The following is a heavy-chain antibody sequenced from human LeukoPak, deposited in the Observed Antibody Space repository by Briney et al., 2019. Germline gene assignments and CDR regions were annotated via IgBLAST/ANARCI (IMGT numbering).Heavy chain of an antibody. CDR2: IYYSGST. J-gene: IGHJ5*02. Sequence: PSETLSLTCTVSGGSISSSSYYWGWIRQPPGKGLEWIGSIYYSGSTNYNPSLKSRVTISVDTSKNQFSLKLSSVTAADTAVYYCACHSGSYSPWFDPWGQGTLVTVSS. D-gene: IGHD1-26*01. V-gene: IGHV4-39*07. CDR1: GGSISSSSYY. CDR3: ACHSGSYSPWFDP.